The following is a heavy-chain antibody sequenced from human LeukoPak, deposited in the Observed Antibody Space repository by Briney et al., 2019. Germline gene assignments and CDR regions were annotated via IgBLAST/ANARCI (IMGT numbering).Heavy chain of an antibody. D-gene: IGHD3-10*01. Sequence: GASVKVSCKASGYTFTSYGISWVRQAPGQGLEWMGWISAYNGNTNYAQKLQGRVTMTTDTSTSTAYMELRSLRSDDTAVYYCARSLMVRGVIIPNLDYWGQGTLVTVSS. CDR2: ISAYNGNT. CDR1: GYTFTSYG. V-gene: IGHV1-18*01. CDR3: ARSLMVRGVIIPNLDY. J-gene: IGHJ4*02.